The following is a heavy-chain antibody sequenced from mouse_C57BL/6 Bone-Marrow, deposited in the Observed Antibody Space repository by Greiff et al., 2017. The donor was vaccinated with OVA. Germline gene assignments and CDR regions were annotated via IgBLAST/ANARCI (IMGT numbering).Heavy chain of an antibody. CDR2: ISYSGST. Sequence: EVQLVESGPGLAKPSQTLSLTCSVTGYSITSDYWNWIRKFPGNKLEYMGYISYSGSTYYNPSLKSRISITRDTSKNQYYLQLNSVTTEDTATYYCASSTMITRYAMDYWGQGTSVTVSS. CDR1: GYSITSDY. D-gene: IGHD2-4*01. J-gene: IGHJ4*01. CDR3: ASSTMITRYAMDY. V-gene: IGHV3-8*01.